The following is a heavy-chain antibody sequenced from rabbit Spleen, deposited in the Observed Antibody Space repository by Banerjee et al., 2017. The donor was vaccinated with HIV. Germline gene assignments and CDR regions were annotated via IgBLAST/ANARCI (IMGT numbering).Heavy chain of an antibody. J-gene: IGHJ6*01. CDR2: IDSGFGNA. V-gene: IGHV1S7*01. D-gene: IGHD4-1*01. Sequence: QELVESGGGLVQPGESLKLSCKASGFDFISYYMNWVRQAPGTGLEWIGYIDSGFGNAYYANWVNGRFTISSHNAQNTVFLQMNSLTVADTATYFCARDLTDVIGWNFGWWGPGTLVTVS. CDR1: GFDFISYY. CDR3: ARDLTDVIGWNFGW.